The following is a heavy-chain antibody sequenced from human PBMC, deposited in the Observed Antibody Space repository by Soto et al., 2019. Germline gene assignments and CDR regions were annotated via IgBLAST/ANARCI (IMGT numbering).Heavy chain of an antibody. J-gene: IGHJ4*02. V-gene: IGHV4-59*01. Sequence: SETLSLTCTVSGGSISSYYWSWIRQPPGKGLEWIGYIYYSGSTNYNPSLKSRVTISVDTSKNQFSLKLSSVTAADTAVYYCARFSLLPNYFDYWGQGTLVTVSS. CDR1: GGSISSYY. CDR2: IYYSGST. D-gene: IGHD1-26*01. CDR3: ARFSLLPNYFDY.